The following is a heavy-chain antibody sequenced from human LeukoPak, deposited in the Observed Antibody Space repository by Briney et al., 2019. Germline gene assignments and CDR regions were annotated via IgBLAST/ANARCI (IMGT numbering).Heavy chain of an antibody. Sequence: GASVKVSCKASGNTFTSCDINWVRQATGQGLEWMGWMNPNSGNTAYAQKFQGRVTMTSNTSISTAYMELSSLRSEDTAVYYCARGHVIQLWDPYYYYGMDVWGQGTTVTVSS. CDR1: GNTFTSCD. CDR3: ARGHVIQLWDPYYYYGMDV. D-gene: IGHD5-18*01. CDR2: MNPNSGNT. V-gene: IGHV1-8*01. J-gene: IGHJ6*02.